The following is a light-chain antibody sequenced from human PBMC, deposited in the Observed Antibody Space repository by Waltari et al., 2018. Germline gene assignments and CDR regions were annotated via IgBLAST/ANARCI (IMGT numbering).Light chain of an antibody. Sequence: QSVLTQTPSVSEAPRQRVTIPWSGSRSNIGKNAVNWYQQVPGKAPKLLVFADDLLPSGVSDRFSGSKSGTSASLAISGLRSEDEGVYFCAAWDDSLKGVLFGGGTKLTVL. J-gene: IGLJ2*01. V-gene: IGLV1-36*01. CDR1: RSNIGKNA. CDR2: ADD. CDR3: AAWDDSLKGVL.